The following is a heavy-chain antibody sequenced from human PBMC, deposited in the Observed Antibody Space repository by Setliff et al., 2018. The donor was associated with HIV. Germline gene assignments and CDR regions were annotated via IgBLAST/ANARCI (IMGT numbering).Heavy chain of an antibody. V-gene: IGHV1-69*06. CDR1: GGTFRGFG. Sequence: SVKVSCKASGGTFRGFGISWVVQAPGQGLEWMGQIIPIFGTPRYAQKFQGRVTITADKSTRTAYMELSSLRSEDTAVYYCAKELSYCSGDNCYFDSWGQGTLVTVSS. CDR2: IIPIFGTP. CDR3: AKELSYCSGDNCYFDS. D-gene: IGHD2-15*01. J-gene: IGHJ4*02.